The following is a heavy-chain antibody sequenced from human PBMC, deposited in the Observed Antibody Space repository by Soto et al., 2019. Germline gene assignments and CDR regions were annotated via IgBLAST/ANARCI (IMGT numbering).Heavy chain of an antibody. CDR2: IYYSGST. Sequence: SETLSLTCTVSGGSISSSSYYWGWIRQPPGKGLEWIGSIYYSGSTYYNPSLKRRVTISVDTSKNQFSLKLSSVTAADTAVYYCARRWRGEIAAAGVIDPWGQGTLVTVSS. D-gene: IGHD6-13*01. CDR1: GGSISSSSYY. J-gene: IGHJ5*02. V-gene: IGHV4-39*01. CDR3: ARRWRGEIAAAGVIDP.